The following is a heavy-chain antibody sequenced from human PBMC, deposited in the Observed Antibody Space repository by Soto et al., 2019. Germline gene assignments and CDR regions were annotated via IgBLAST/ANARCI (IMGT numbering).Heavy chain of an antibody. Sequence: GGSLRLSCSASGFTFSSYAMHWVRQAPGKGLEYVSAISSNGGSTYYADSVKGRFTISRDNSKNTLCLQMSSLRAGDTAVYYCVKGARWLQNVNFDYWGQGTLVTVSS. CDR1: GFTFSSYA. V-gene: IGHV3-64D*06. D-gene: IGHD5-12*01. CDR3: VKGARWLQNVNFDY. J-gene: IGHJ4*02. CDR2: ISSNGGST.